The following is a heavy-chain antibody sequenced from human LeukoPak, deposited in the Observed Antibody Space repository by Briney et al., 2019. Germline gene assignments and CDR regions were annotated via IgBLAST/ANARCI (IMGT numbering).Heavy chain of an antibody. V-gene: IGHV3-7*01. Sequence: PGGSLRLSCVASGFTFSSYWMTWVRQAPGKGLGWVANIKHDGSEKYYVDSVKGRFTISRDNAKNSLYLRMNSLRAEDTAVYYCARGATQIDYWGQGTLVTVSS. CDR3: ARGATQIDY. J-gene: IGHJ4*02. CDR2: IKHDGSEK. CDR1: GFTFSSYW.